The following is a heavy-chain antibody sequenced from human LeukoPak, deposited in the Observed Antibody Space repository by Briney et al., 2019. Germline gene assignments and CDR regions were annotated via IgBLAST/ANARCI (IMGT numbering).Heavy chain of an antibody. CDR2: IKEDGSEK. V-gene: IGHV3-7*01. CDR1: GFTFITYW. D-gene: IGHD6-19*01. CDR3: ASVGLGLVLDN. Sequence: GGSLRLSCAASGFTFITYWMTWVRQAPGKGLEWVANIKEDGSEKYYVGSVKGRFTISRDNAKNSLYLQMNSLRAEDTAVYYCASVGLGLVLDNWGQGTLVTVSS. J-gene: IGHJ4*02.